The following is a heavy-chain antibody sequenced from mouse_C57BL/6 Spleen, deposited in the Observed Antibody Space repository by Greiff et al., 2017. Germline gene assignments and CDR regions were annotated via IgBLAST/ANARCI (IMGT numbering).Heavy chain of an antibody. D-gene: IGHD2-5*01. CDR1: GYTFTSYW. CDR3: ARGVYYSNSYYAMDY. Sequence: QVQLQQPGAELVKPGASVKLSCKASGYTFTSYWMQWVKQRPGQGLEWIGEIDPSDSYTNYNQKFKGKATLTVDTSSSTAYMQLSSLTSEDSAVYYGARGVYYSNSYYAMDYWGQGTSVTVSS. J-gene: IGHJ4*01. V-gene: IGHV1-50*01. CDR2: IDPSDSYT.